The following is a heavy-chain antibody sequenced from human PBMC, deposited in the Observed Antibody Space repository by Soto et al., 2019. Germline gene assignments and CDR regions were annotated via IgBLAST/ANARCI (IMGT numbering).Heavy chain of an antibody. D-gene: IGHD2-21*01. CDR1: GFTFSRYA. CDR3: ARSLSALFSLGDFNY. CDR2: ISGSGTST. J-gene: IGHJ4*02. V-gene: IGHV3-23*01. Sequence: EVHLLESGGGLVQPGGSLRLSCAASGFTFSRYALNWVRQAPGKGLEWVAEISGSGTSTYYAPSVKGRFIISSDSSKNTFYLRMNSLRAEDTAMYYCARSLSALFSLGDFNYWGQGALVTVSS.